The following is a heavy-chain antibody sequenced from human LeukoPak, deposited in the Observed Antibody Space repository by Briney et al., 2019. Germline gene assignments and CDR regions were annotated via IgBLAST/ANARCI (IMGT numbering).Heavy chain of an antibody. CDR1: GGSISSSSYY. CDR2: IYTSGST. D-gene: IGHD3-22*01. CDR3: ARGDYDSSGYYFDY. V-gene: IGHV4-61*02. J-gene: IGHJ4*02. Sequence: SENLSLNCTVSGGSISSSSYYWSWIRQPAGKGLEWIGRIYTSGSTNYNPSLKSRVTMSVDTSKNQFSLKLSSVTAADTAVYYCARGDYDSSGYYFDYWGQGTLVTVSS.